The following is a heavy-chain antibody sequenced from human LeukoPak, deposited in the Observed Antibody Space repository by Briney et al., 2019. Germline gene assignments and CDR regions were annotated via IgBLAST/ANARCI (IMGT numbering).Heavy chain of an antibody. D-gene: IGHD3-10*01. Sequence: GGSLRLSCAASGFTFSSYSMNWVRQAPGKGLEWVPSISSSSSYIYYADSVKGRFTISRDNAKNSVYLQMNSLRAEDTAVYYCGYYYGSGSYPDYWGQGTLVTVSS. V-gene: IGHV3-21*01. J-gene: IGHJ4*02. CDR3: GYYYGSGSYPDY. CDR1: GFTFSSYS. CDR2: ISSSSSYI.